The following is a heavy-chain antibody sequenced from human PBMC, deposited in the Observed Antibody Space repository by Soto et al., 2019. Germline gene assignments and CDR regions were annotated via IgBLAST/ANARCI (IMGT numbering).Heavy chain of an antibody. D-gene: IGHD2-2*01. V-gene: IGHV3-23*01. CDR2: VSGSGGST. Sequence: GGSLRLSCAASGFIFSSYAMSWVRQSPGNGLKWVSTVSGSGGSTYYADPVKGRFTISRDNSQNTLYLQMNSLRADDTAVYYCGKLTVVPGASSNSDYWCQGTLVTVSS. CDR3: GKLTVVPGASSNSDY. J-gene: IGHJ4*02. CDR1: GFIFSSYA.